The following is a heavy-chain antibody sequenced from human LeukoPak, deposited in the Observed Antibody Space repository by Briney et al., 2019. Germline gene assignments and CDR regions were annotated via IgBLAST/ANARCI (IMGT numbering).Heavy chain of an antibody. CDR2: IYYSGST. J-gene: IGHJ4*02. D-gene: IGHD5-24*01. Sequence: SETLSLTCTVSGGSISSYYWSWIRQPPGKGLEWIGYIYYSGSTYYNPSLKSRVTISVDTSKNQFSLKLSSVTAADTAVYYCARKAGGYNRALDYWGQGTLVTVSS. V-gene: IGHV4-59*12. CDR3: ARKAGGYNRALDY. CDR1: GGSISSYY.